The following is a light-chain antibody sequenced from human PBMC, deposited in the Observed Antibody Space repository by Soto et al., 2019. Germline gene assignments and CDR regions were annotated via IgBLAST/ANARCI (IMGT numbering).Light chain of an antibody. V-gene: IGLV2-14*02. CDR1: SSDVGPYNL. J-gene: IGLJ1*01. CDR3: ISYTVSRSYV. CDR2: SVS. Sequence: QSALTQPASVSGSPGQSITISCTGTSSDVGPYNLVSWFQQFPGKTPKLVIYSVSDRPSGVSYRFSGSKSGNTASLTISGLQADDEADYYCISYTVSRSYVFGTGTKLTVL.